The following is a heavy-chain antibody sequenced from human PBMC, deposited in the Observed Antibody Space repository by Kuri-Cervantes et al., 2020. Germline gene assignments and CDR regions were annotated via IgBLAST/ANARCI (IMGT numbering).Heavy chain of an antibody. CDR3: ARIGPPVDC. Sequence: SGPTLVKPTQTLTLTCTFSGFSLSTRGLRVSWIRQLPGKALEWLARIDWDDNKFYSTSLKARLTISKDTSKNQVVLTMINMDPVNTGTYYCARIGPPVDCWGQGTLVTVSS. J-gene: IGHJ4*02. CDR2: IDWDDNK. CDR1: GFSLSTRGLR. V-gene: IGHV2-70*04.